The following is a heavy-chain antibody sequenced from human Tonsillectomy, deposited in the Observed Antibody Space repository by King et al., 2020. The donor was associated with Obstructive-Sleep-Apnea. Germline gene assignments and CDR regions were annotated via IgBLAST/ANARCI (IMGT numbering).Heavy chain of an antibody. CDR1: GFTFSSYS. CDR3: VRKEETDKNWVEP. V-gene: IGHV3-48*04. J-gene: IGHJ5*02. Sequence: VQLVESGGGLVQPGGSLRLSCAASGFTFSSYSMNWVRQAPGKGLEWVSYISSSSSSKFYADSVKGRFTISRDNAKNSLYMQMNSLRAEDTAVYYCVRKEETDKNWVEPGGQGTRVTGSA. CDR2: ISSSSSSK.